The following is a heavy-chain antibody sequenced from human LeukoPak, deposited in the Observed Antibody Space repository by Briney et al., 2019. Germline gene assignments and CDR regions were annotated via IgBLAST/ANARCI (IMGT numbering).Heavy chain of an antibody. CDR2: ITSSSSTI. Sequence: GGSLRLSCAASGFTFSSYWMGWVRQAPGKGLEWVSYITSSSSTIYYVDSVKGRFTISRDNAKNSLSLQMNSLRDEDTAVYYCARAGTYAYFDYWGRGTLVTVSS. D-gene: IGHD1-1*01. J-gene: IGHJ4*02. CDR1: GFTFSSYW. CDR3: ARAGTYAYFDY. V-gene: IGHV3-48*02.